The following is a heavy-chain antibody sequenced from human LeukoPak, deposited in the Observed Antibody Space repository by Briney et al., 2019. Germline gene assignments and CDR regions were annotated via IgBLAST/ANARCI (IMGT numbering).Heavy chain of an antibody. CDR3: ARDRGSGFRRWGYVWGSYRPVYFDY. V-gene: IGHV3-21*01. CDR1: GFTFSGYD. Sequence: PGGSLRLSCVASGFTFSGYDMSWVRQAPGKGLEWVSSVSTGSNYIYYADSVKGRFTISRDNAKNSLYLQMNSLRAEDTAVYYCARDRGSGFRRWGYVWGSYRPVYFDYWGQGTLVTVSS. J-gene: IGHJ4*02. D-gene: IGHD3-16*02. CDR2: VSTGSNYI.